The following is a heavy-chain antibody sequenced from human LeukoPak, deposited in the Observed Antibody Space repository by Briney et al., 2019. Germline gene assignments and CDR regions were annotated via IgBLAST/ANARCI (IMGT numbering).Heavy chain of an antibody. CDR2: MNPNSGNT. Sequence: ASVKVSCMASGYTFTSYNINWVRQATGQGLEWVGWMNPNSGNTAYAQNFQGRITITRNTSINTAYMELSSLRSEDTAVYYCALMSYCSSITCYFLDYWGQGTLITVSS. CDR3: ALMSYCSSITCYFLDY. V-gene: IGHV1-8*03. D-gene: IGHD2/OR15-2a*01. CDR1: GYTFTSYN. J-gene: IGHJ4*02.